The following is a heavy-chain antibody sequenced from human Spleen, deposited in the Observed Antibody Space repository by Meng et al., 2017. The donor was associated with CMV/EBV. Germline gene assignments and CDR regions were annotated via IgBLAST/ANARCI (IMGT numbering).Heavy chain of an antibody. CDR3: VAGAY. V-gene: IGHV3-7*01. J-gene: IGHJ4*02. Sequence: GESLKISCAASEVTFSSFWMSWVRQAPGKGLEWVANINQDGRGKYYVDSVRGRFTISRDNAKNSLYLQMNSLRAEDTAVYYCVAGAYWGQGTLVTVSS. CDR2: INQDGRGK. CDR1: EVTFSSFW.